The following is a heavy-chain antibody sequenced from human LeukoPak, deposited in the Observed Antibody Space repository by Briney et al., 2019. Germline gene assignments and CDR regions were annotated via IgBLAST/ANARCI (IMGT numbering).Heavy chain of an antibody. V-gene: IGHV3-33*01. J-gene: IGHJ3*02. CDR1: GVTFSSYG. CDR3: AREFYGSGSYYIPPAFDI. D-gene: IGHD3-10*01. Sequence: GGSLRLSCAASGVTFSSYGLHWVRQAPGKGPEWVAFIWYDGSNKYYADSVKGRFTISRDNSKNTLYLQMNSLRAEDTAVYYCAREFYGSGSYYIPPAFDIWGQGTMVTVSS. CDR2: IWYDGSNK.